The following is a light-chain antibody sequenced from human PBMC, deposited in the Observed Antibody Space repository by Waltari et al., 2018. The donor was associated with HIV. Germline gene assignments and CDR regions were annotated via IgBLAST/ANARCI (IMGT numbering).Light chain of an antibody. CDR3: QSYDSSLSGDVV. CDR2: GNS. Sequence: QSLLTQPPSVSGAPGQRVTISCTGSSSNIGAGYDVYWYQQLPGTAPKLLIYGNSNRPSRVPGRFSGSKSDTSASLAITGLRAEDEADYYCQSYDSSLSGDVVFGGGTSLTVL. CDR1: SSNIGAGYD. V-gene: IGLV1-40*01. J-gene: IGLJ2*01.